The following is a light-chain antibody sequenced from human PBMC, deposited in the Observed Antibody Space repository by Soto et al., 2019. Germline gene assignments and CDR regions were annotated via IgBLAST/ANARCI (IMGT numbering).Light chain of an antibody. CDR1: QSVLYSSNNKNY. J-gene: IGKJ5*01. CDR2: WAS. CDR3: QQYYSTIIT. V-gene: IGKV4-1*01. Sequence: DIVMTQSPDSLDVSLGERATINCKSSQSVLYSSNNKNYLAWYQQKPGQPPKLLIYWASTRESGVPDRFSGSGSGTDYTLTISSLQAEDVAVYYCQQYYSTIITFGQGTRLEIK.